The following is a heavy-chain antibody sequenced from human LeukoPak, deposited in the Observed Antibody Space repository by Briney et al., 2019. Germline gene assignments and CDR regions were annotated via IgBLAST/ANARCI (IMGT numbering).Heavy chain of an antibody. Sequence: QAGGSLRLSCAASGFTSSNYAMTWVRQAPGKGLEWVSAISSGDTNTYYADSVKGRFTISRDTSKNTLYLRMNSLSAEDTAVYYCTKPLVGPSTSENFDYWGQGTLVTVSS. CDR2: ISSGDTNT. J-gene: IGHJ4*02. CDR1: GFTSSNYA. CDR3: TKPLVGPSTSENFDY. V-gene: IGHV3-23*01. D-gene: IGHD1-26*01.